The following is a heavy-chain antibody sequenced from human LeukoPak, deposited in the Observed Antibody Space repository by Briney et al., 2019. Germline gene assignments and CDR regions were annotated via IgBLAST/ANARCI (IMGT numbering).Heavy chain of an antibody. CDR1: GFTFGDYA. J-gene: IGHJ6*03. Sequence: GGSLRLSCTASGFTFGDYAMSWVRQAPGKGLEWVGFIRSKAYGGTTEYAASVKGRFTISRDDSKSIAYLQMNSLKTEDTAVYYCTRKLMVRGELSYMDVWGKGTTVTISS. CDR3: TRKLMVRGELSYMDV. CDR2: IRSKAYGGTT. V-gene: IGHV3-49*04. D-gene: IGHD3-10*01.